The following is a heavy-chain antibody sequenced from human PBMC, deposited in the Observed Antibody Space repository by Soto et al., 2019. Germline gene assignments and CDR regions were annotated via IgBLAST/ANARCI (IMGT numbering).Heavy chain of an antibody. V-gene: IGHV1-18*01. CDR3: ARDWGSVAARPLFGQPWGYYFDY. D-gene: IGHD6-6*01. CDR2: ISAYNGNT. CDR1: GYTFTSYG. Sequence: QVQLVQSGAEVKKPGASVKVSCKASGYTFTSYGISWVRQAPGQGLEWMGWISAYNGNTNYAQKLQGRVTMTTDTASSTGYMDLRSLRSDDTALYYCARDWGSVAARPLFGQPWGYYFDYWGQGTLVTVSS. J-gene: IGHJ4*02.